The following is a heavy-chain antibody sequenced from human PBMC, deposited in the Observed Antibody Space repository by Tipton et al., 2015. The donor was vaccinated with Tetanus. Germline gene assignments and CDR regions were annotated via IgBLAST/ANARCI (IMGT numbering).Heavy chain of an antibody. CDR3: ARDYPDFDY. Sequence: SLRLSCAASGFSVSRKYMTWVRQAPGKGLEWVSLTYGDGSTYYADSVKGRFTISRGNSKNTLYLQMSNLRAEDTAVYYCARDYPDFDYWGQGTLVTASS. J-gene: IGHJ4*02. CDR1: GFSVSRKY. CDR2: TYGDGST. V-gene: IGHV3-53*01. D-gene: IGHD3-16*02.